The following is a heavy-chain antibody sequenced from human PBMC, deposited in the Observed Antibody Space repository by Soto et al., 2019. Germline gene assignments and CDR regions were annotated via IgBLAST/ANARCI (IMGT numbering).Heavy chain of an antibody. CDR1: GLTVSSND. J-gene: IGHJ6*02. CDR3: ASSSRKDYNFGMDA. D-gene: IGHD1-20*01. V-gene: IGHV3-53*01. Sequence: LRLSCAASGLTVSSNDMSWVRQSPGKGLEWVSVIYSGGSKHDADSVKGRLTISRDDSKNMVYLQMNSLRVDDTAVYFCASSSRKDYNFGMDAWGQGTTVTGS. CDR2: IYSGGSK.